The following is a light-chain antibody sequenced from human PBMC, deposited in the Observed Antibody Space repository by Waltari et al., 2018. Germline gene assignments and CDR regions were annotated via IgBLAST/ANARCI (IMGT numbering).Light chain of an antibody. Sequence: SSELTQDPAVSVALGQTVRITCQGDSLRRYYASWYQQKPGQAPVLVIYGKNNRPPGIPDRFSGSSSGNTASLTITGAQAEDEADYYCNSRDSSGNHLRVFGGGTKLTVL. CDR2: GKN. CDR3: NSRDSSGNHLRV. J-gene: IGLJ2*01. CDR1: SLRRYY. V-gene: IGLV3-19*01.